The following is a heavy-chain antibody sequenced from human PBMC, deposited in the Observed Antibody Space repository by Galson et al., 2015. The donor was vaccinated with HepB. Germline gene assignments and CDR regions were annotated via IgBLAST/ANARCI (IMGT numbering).Heavy chain of an antibody. V-gene: IGHV3-64D*09. CDR1: GFTFSSNP. CDR3: VKDGLLWYTSGWSDY. Sequence: SLRLSCAASGFTFSSNPMHWVRQAPGKGLEYISAITSNGANTFYADSVKGRFTISRDNSKNTLYLQMRSLRPEDTAVYYCVKDGLLWYTSGWSDYWGQGTRVTVSS. J-gene: IGHJ4*02. CDR2: ITSNGANT. D-gene: IGHD6-19*01.